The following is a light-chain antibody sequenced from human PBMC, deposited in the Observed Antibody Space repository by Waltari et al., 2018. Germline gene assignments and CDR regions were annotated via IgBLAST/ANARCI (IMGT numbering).Light chain of an antibody. V-gene: IGLV1-51*02. CDR1: SSNLEINY. CDR3: GTWDSSLSAVV. CDR2: ENN. J-gene: IGLJ2*01. Sequence: QSVLTQPPSVSAAPGQKVTISCSGSSSNLEINYVSWYQQLPGTPPKLLIYENNVRPSGIPDRFSGSRSGTSATLGITGLQTADEADYYCGTWDSSLSAVVFGGGTKLTV.